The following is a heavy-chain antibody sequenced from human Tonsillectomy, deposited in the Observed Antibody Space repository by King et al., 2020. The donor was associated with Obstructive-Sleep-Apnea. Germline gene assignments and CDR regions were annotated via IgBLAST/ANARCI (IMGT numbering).Heavy chain of an antibody. CDR3: AREGGLSWYYYYNGMDV. D-gene: IGHD6-13*01. Sequence: QLVQSGGGLVKPGGSLRLSCAASGFTFSSYSMNWVRQAPGKGLEWVSSISSSSSYIFYADSVTGRFTISRDNAKNSLYLQMNSLRAEDTAVYYCAREGGLSWYYYYNGMDVWGQGTTVTVSS. V-gene: IGHV3-21*01. J-gene: IGHJ6*02. CDR1: GFTFSSYS. CDR2: ISSSSSYI.